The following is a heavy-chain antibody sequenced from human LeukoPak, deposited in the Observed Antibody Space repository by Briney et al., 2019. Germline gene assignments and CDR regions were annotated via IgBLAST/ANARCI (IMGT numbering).Heavy chain of an antibody. CDR1: GFTFSEYA. CDR2: ISHDGVNS. CDR3: ALTTLSVVDYFDY. D-gene: IGHD5/OR15-5a*01. Sequence: TGGSLRLSCVGSGFTFSEYAMHWVRQAPGKGLEWLAVISHDGVNSYYAASVKGRFTISRDNSMDTLYIYMNSLSTEDTAVYYCALTTLSVVDYFDYWGQGILVTVSS. J-gene: IGHJ4*02. V-gene: IGHV3-30*04.